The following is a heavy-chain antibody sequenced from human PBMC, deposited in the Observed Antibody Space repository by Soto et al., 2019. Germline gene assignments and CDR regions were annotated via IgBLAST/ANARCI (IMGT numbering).Heavy chain of an antibody. Sequence: SVKVSCKASGGTFSSYAISWVRQAPGQGLEWMGGIIPIFGTANYAQKFQGRVTITADESTSTAYMELSSLRSEDTAVYYCARVDTAMSYYYYYGMDVWGQGTTVTVYS. CDR2: IIPIFGTA. CDR3: ARVDTAMSYYYYYGMDV. J-gene: IGHJ6*02. V-gene: IGHV1-69*13. CDR1: GGTFSSYA. D-gene: IGHD5-18*01.